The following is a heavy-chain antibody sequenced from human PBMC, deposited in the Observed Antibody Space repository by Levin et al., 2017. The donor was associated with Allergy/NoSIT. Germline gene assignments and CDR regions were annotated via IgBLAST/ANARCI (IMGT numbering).Heavy chain of an antibody. CDR3: AMWGSGGSRHSDY. Sequence: GESLKISCKASGNTFTGYYMHWVRQAPGQGLEWMGWISPNSGDTYYAQKFQGRVIMTRDTPISTAYMELSRLRSDDTAVYYWAMWGSGGSRHSDYWGQGTLVTVSS. CDR1: GNTFTGYY. D-gene: IGHD2-15*01. J-gene: IGHJ4*02. V-gene: IGHV1-2*02. CDR2: ISPNSGDT.